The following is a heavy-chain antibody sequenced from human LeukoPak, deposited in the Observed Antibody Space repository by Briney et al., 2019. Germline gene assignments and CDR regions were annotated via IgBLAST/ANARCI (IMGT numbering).Heavy chain of an antibody. CDR1: GYSFILYG. D-gene: IGHD6-13*01. CDR2: MNPNSGNT. Sequence: ASVKVSCKTSGYSFILYGINWVRQATGQGLEWMGWMNPNSGNTGYAQKFQGRVTITRNTSISTAYMELSSLRSEDTAVYYCARGRSGIAREFDYWGQGTLVTVSS. V-gene: IGHV1-8*03. CDR3: ARGRSGIAREFDY. J-gene: IGHJ4*02.